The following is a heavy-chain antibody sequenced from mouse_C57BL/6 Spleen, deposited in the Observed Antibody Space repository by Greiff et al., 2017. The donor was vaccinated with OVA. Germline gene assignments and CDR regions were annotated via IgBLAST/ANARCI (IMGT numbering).Heavy chain of an antibody. Sequence: VQLQQSGPELVKPGASVKISCKASGYTFTDYYMNWVKQSHGKSLEWIGDINPNNGGTSYNQKFKGKATLTVDKSSSTAYMELRSLTSEDSAVYYCARYYGSIDWYFDVWGTGTTVTVSS. J-gene: IGHJ1*03. D-gene: IGHD1-1*01. CDR1: GYTFTDYY. V-gene: IGHV1-26*01. CDR3: ARYYGSIDWYFDV. CDR2: INPNNGGT.